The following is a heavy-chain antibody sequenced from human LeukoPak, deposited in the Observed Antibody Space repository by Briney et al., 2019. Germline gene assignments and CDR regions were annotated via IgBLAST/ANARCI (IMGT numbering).Heavy chain of an antibody. V-gene: IGHV3-66*01. CDR2: IYSGGST. Sequence: GGSLRLSCAASGFTVSGNYMSWVRQAPVKELEWVSVIYSGGSTYYADSVKGGFTISRDNSKNTLYLQMNSLRAEDTAVYYCASERPGDVPVDYWGQGTLVTVSS. CDR1: GFTVSGNY. J-gene: IGHJ4*02. CDR3: ASERPGDVPVDY. D-gene: IGHD7-27*01.